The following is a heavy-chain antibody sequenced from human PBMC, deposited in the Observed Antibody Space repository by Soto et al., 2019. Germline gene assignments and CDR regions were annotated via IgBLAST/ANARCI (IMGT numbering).Heavy chain of an antibody. CDR2: IKEDGREK. CDR3: SSSEHSAGQH. Sequence: GGSLRLSCAPGGCRISLYWMRWFRQAPGKGLEWVAHIKEDGREKLYADSVKGRFTISRDNAKNTLSLEMDSLRVEDTAVYFCSSSEHSAGQHWGQGTLVTVSS. D-gene: IGHD6-6*01. J-gene: IGHJ4*02. V-gene: IGHV3-7*03. CDR1: GCRISLYW.